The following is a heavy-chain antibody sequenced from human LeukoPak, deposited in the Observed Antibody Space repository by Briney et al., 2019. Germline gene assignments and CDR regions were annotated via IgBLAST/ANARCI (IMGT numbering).Heavy chain of an antibody. V-gene: IGHV3-30*02. D-gene: IGHD3-10*01. J-gene: IGHJ4*02. CDR3: ARDYLWFGESQVDY. CDR2: IRYDGGNK. CDR1: GFTFSGYG. Sequence: GGSLRLSCAASGFTFSGYGMHWVRQPPGKGLEWVAFIRYDGGNKYYADSVKGRFTISRDDSKNTLYLQMNSLRPEDTAVYYCARDYLWFGESQVDYWGQGTLVTVSS.